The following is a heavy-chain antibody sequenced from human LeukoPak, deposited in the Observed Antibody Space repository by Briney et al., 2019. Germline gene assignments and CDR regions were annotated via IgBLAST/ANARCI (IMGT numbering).Heavy chain of an antibody. CDR1: GSSISSCSYY. D-gene: IGHD3-3*01. J-gene: IGHJ6*02. V-gene: IGHV4-61*02. Sequence: SQTLSLTCTVSGSSISSCSYYWSWIRQPAGKGLEWIGRIYTSGSTNYNPSLKSRVTISVDTSKNQFSLKLSSVTAADTDVYYCARGYFWSGYRYGMDVWGQGTTVTVSS. CDR2: IYTSGST. CDR3: ARGYFWSGYRYGMDV.